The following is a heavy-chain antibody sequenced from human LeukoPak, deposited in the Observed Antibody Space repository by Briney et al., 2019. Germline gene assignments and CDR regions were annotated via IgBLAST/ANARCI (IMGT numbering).Heavy chain of an antibody. CDR3: ARDWGGDGRFSPTFDY. V-gene: IGHV1-18*01. CDR2: ISADNANT. D-gene: IGHD3-16*01. J-gene: IGHJ4*02. CDR1: GYSFSTFG. Sequence: ASVKVSCKTSGYSFSTFGISWVRQAPGQGLEWMGWISADNANTNYAQHFQDRVTMTTDTSTNSAYMELRSLISDDTAVYYCARDWGGDGRFSPTFDYWGQGTLVTVSS.